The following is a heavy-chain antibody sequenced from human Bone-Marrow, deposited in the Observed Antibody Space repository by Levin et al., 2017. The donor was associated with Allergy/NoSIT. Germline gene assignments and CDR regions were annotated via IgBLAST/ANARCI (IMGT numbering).Heavy chain of an antibody. Sequence: GASVKVSCTASGFSFSSHAMSWVRQAPGQGLEWVSSISSAGTTHYADSVKGRFTISRDNSKDTIDLQMNSLRVEDTAFYYCAKEGGNRYDQWGQGTLVTVSS. J-gene: IGHJ5*02. CDR2: ISSAGTT. D-gene: IGHD3-16*02. CDR1: GFSFSSHA. CDR3: AKEGGNRYDQ. V-gene: IGHV3-23*01.